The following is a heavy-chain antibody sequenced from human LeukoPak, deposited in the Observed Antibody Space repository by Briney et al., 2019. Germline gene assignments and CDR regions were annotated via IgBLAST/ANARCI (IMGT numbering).Heavy chain of an antibody. V-gene: IGHV1-69*05. D-gene: IGHD1-7*01. Sequence: SVKVSCKASGGTFSSYAISWVRQAPGQGLEWMGGIIPIFGTANYAQKFQGRVTITTDEYTSTAYMELSSLRSEDTAVYYCARDNYAGANWFDPWGQGTLVTVSS. CDR1: GGTFSSYA. CDR2: IIPIFGTA. CDR3: ARDNYAGANWFDP. J-gene: IGHJ5*02.